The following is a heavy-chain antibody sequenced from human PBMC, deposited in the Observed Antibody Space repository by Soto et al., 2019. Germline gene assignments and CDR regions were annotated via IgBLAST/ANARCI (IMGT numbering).Heavy chain of an antibody. V-gene: IGHV1-69*13. D-gene: IGHD3-22*01. J-gene: IGHJ6*02. CDR1: GYPFTTYA. CDR3: ARGYDSSGYYYIGYYYYGMDV. CDR2: IIPIFGTA. Sequence: SVKVSCKASGYPFTTYAISWVRQAPGQGLEWMGGIIPIFGTANYAQKFQGRVTITADESTSTAYMELSSLRSEDTAVYYCARGYDSSGYYYIGYYYYGMDVWGQGTTVTVSS.